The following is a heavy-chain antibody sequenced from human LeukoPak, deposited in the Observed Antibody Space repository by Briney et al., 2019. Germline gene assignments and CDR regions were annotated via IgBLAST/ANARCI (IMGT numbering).Heavy chain of an antibody. D-gene: IGHD4-11*01. V-gene: IGHV3-20*04. CDR1: GFTFDDYG. CDR3: ARVPHDYQNRENWFDP. J-gene: IGHJ5*02. Sequence: GGSLRLSCAASGFTFDDYGMSWVRQAPGKGLEWVSGINWNGGSTGYADSVKGRFTISRDNAKNSLYLQMNSLRAEDTALYYCARVPHDYQNRENWFDPWGQGTLVTVSS. CDR2: INWNGGST.